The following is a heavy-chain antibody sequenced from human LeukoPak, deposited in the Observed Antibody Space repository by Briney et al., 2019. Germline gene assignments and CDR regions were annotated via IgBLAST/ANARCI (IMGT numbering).Heavy chain of an antibody. Sequence: ASVKVSCKASGGAFSDYAITWVRQAPGQGLEWRGRIIPFVDIPYYAQKFQGRVTITADKSTSTVYMELSSLKSEDTAVYYCASALVGKQLHPSEWGQGTLVTVSS. V-gene: IGHV1-69*04. D-gene: IGHD1-1*01. CDR1: GGAFSDYA. J-gene: IGHJ4*02. CDR3: ASALVGKQLHPSE. CDR2: IIPFVDIP.